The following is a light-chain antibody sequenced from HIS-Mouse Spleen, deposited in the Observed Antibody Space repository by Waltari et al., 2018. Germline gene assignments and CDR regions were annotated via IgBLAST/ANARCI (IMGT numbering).Light chain of an antibody. V-gene: IGKV3-15*01. J-gene: IGKJ2*01. Sequence: EIVMTQSPATLSVSPGERATLSXRASQSVSSNLAWYQQKPGQAPRLLIYGASTRATGIPARFRXXGSXTEFTLTISSMQSEDFAVYXCQQYNNWPXYXFGQGTKLEIK. CDR3: QQYNNWPXYX. CDR2: GAS. CDR1: QSVSSN.